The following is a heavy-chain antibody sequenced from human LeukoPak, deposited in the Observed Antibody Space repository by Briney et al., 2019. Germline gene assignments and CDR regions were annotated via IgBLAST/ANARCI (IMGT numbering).Heavy chain of an antibody. J-gene: IGHJ4*02. V-gene: IGHV3-7*01. CDR1: GFTFSSYW. CDR2: IKQDGSEK. CDR3: ARAAVEMATIDFDY. Sequence: GGSLRLSCAASGFTFSSYWMSWVRQAPGEGLEWVANIKQDGSEKYYVDSVKGRFTISRDNAKNSLYLQMNSLRAEDAAVYYCARAAVEMATIDFDYWGQGTLVTVSS. D-gene: IGHD5-24*01.